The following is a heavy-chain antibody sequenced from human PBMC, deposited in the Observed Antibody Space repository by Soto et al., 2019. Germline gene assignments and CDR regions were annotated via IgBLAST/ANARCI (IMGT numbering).Heavy chain of an antibody. CDR2: IFSSDEK. CDR1: GFSLSSTRMR. CDR3: ERIAITMVRGIIKGYTFDI. Sequence: QVTLKESGPVLVKPTETLTLTCTVSGFSLSSTRMRVSWIRQPPGKALEWLAHIFSSDEKSYSTSLKSRLTISKDTSKSQVVLTMTDMDPVDTATYFCERIAITMVRGIIKGYTFDIWGQGTMVTVAS. D-gene: IGHD3-10*01. J-gene: IGHJ3*02. V-gene: IGHV2-26*01.